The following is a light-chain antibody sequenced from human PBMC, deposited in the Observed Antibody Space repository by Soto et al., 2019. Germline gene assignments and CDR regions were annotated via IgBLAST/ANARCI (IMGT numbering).Light chain of an antibody. CDR1: QSVSIQ. Sequence: ETVMTHSPRTLSVSLGRRSTLSCRASQSVSIQLAWYQQKPGQAPRLLMYDTSTRATGIPARFSGSGSATEFTLTISSLQSEDFAVYYCQQYSNWPTITFGQGTRLEIK. V-gene: IGKV3-15*01. J-gene: IGKJ5*01. CDR3: QQYSNWPTIT. CDR2: DTS.